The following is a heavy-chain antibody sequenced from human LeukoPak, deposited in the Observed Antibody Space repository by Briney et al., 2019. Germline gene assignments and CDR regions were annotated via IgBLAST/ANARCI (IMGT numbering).Heavy chain of an antibody. V-gene: IGHV3-30*04. CDR3: ARYGDYGYYFDY. CDR2: ISYDGSNK. CDR1: GFAFSSYA. D-gene: IGHD4-17*01. Sequence: PGGSLRLSCAASGFAFSSYAMHWVRQAPGKGLEWVAVISYDGSNKYYADSVKGRFTISRDNPKNTLYLQMNSLRAEDTAVYYCARYGDYGYYFDYWGQGTLVTVSS. J-gene: IGHJ4*02.